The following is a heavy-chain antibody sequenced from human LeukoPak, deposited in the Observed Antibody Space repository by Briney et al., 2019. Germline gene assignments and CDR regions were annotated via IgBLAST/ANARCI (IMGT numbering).Heavy chain of an antibody. J-gene: IGHJ3*02. D-gene: IGHD3-3*01. CDR1: GGSISSSRYY. V-gene: IGHV4-39*07. CDR3: ASPIRIFGVVHDAFDI. CDR2: IYYSGST. Sequence: SETLSLTCTVPGGSISSSRYYWGWIRQPPGKGLEWIGSIYYSGSTYYHPSLESPLPISVDTSKHQFSLKLSSVTAADTAVYYCASPIRIFGVVHDAFDIWGQGTMVTAS.